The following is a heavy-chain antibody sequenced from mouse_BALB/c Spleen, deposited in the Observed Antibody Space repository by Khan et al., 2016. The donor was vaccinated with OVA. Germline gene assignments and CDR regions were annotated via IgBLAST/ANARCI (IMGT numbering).Heavy chain of an antibody. D-gene: IGHD3-2*02. J-gene: IGHJ2*01. Sequence: QVQLQQSGAELVRPGASVKLSCKTSGYIFTTYWIHWVKQRSGQGLEWIARIYPGTGNTYYSANFKGKATLTADNSSSTAYMQFSSLKSGDSAVYFCAREEALYYFDYWGQGTTLTVSS. CDR2: IYPGTGNT. CDR1: GYIFTTYW. V-gene: IGHV1-76*01. CDR3: AREEALYYFDY.